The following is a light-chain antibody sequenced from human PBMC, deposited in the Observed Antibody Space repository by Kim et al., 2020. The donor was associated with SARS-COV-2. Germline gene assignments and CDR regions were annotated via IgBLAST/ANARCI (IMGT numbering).Light chain of an antibody. CDR2: AAS. CDR3: QQTFSTQYS. Sequence: SASVGDRVTISWRASQSVSINLNLYRQRPGKAPRLLISAASNLQSGVPSRFSGSGSGTGFTLTISSLQPEDFGSYYCQQTFSTQYSFGQGTKLEI. CDR1: QSVSIN. J-gene: IGKJ2*03. V-gene: IGKV1-39*01.